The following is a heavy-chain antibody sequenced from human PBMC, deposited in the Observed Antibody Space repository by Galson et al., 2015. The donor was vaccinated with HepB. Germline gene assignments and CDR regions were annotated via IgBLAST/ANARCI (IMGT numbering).Heavy chain of an antibody. V-gene: IGHV3-7*01. CDR3: ARDPLGRDGHNSLDY. CDR1: GSTFSTYW. Sequence: SLRLSCAASGSTFSTYWMSWVRQAPGRGLEWVANIKEDGSDKYHVDSVKGRFTISRDNARNSLYPQMNSLRAEDTAVYYCARDPLGRDGHNSLDYWGQGTLVTVSS. D-gene: IGHD5-24*01. CDR2: IKEDGSDK. J-gene: IGHJ4*02.